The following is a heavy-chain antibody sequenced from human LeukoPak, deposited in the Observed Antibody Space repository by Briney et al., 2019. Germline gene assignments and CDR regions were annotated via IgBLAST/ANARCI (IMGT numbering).Heavy chain of an antibody. Sequence: GASVKVSCKASGYTFTGYYMHWVRQAPGQGLEWMGWINPNSGGTNYAQKFQGRVTMTRDTSISTAYMELSRLRSDDTAVYYCARDRVTIFGVVIPPRWSYGMDVWGQGTTVTVSS. D-gene: IGHD3-3*01. CDR1: GYTFTGYY. CDR3: ARDRVTIFGVVIPPRWSYGMDV. V-gene: IGHV1-2*02. CDR2: INPNSGGT. J-gene: IGHJ6*02.